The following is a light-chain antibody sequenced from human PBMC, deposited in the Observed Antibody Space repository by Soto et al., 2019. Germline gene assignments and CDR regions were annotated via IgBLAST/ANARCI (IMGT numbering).Light chain of an antibody. V-gene: IGLV3-25*03. CDR1: ALPKQY. CDR2: KDS. J-gene: IGLJ2*01. Sequence: SYELTQPPSVSVSLGHTARLTCSGDALPKQYAYWYQQKPGQAPVLVIYKDSERPSGIPERFSGSSSGTTVTLTISGVQAEDEADYYCQSADSSGTYVVFGGGTKVTVL. CDR3: QSADSSGTYVV.